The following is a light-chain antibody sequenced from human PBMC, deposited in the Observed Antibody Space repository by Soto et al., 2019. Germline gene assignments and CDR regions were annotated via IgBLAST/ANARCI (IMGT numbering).Light chain of an antibody. CDR3: QQYNSDSPTT. CDR2: AAS. J-gene: IGKJ1*01. Sequence: ILLTQSPSSLSATVSERGTITCRASQGIDTSLAWYQQKPGKAPKLLIYAASNFQSGVPSRFSGSGSGTEFTLTISSLQPDDFATYYCQQYNSDSPTTFGQGTKVDI. CDR1: QGIDTS. V-gene: IGKV1-9*01.